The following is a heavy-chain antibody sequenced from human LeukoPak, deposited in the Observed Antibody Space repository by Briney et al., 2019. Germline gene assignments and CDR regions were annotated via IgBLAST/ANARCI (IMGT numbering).Heavy chain of an antibody. D-gene: IGHD2-2*01. CDR3: ARTGRVPAAADAFDI. V-gene: IGHV4-61*05. CDR2: IYYSGST. CDR1: SGSISTSNYY. J-gene: IGHJ3*02. Sequence: SETLSLTCTVSSGSISTSNYYWGWVRQPPGKALEWIGYIYYSGSTNYNPSLKSRVTISVDTSKNQFSLKLSSVTAADTAVYYCARTGRVPAAADAFDIWGQGTMVTVSS.